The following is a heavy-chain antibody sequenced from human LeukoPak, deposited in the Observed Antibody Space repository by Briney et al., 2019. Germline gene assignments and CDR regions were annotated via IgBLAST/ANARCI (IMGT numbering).Heavy chain of an antibody. D-gene: IGHD3-22*01. CDR3: ARDYYDSSGYRNWFDP. Sequence: PSETLSLTCAVSGGSISSGGYSWSWIRQPPGKGLEWIGYIYHSGSTYYNPSLKSRVTISVDRSKNQFSLKLSSVTAADTAVYYCARDYYDSSGYRNWFDPWGQGTLVTVSS. J-gene: IGHJ5*02. V-gene: IGHV4-30-2*01. CDR2: IYHSGST. CDR1: GGSISSGGYS.